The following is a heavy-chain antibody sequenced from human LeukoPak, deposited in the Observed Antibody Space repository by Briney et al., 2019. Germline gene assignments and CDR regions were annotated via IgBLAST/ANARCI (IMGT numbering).Heavy chain of an antibody. CDR1: GGSFSGYY. J-gene: IGHJ4*02. CDR3: ARGRYYDSSGYYKRGLHYFDY. V-gene: IGHV4-34*01. CDR2: INHSGST. D-gene: IGHD3-22*01. Sequence: SETLSLTCAVYGGSFSGYYWSWIRQPPGKGLEWIGEINHSGSTNYNPSLKSRVTISVDTSKNQFSLKLSSVTAADTAVYYCARGRYYDSSGYYKRGLHYFDYWGQGTLVTVSS.